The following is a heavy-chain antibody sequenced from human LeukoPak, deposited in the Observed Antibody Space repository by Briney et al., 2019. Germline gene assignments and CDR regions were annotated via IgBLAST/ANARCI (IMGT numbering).Heavy chain of an antibody. CDR1: GGSFSGYY. D-gene: IGHD3-9*01. CDR3: ARTRYDILTGYAI. J-gene: IGHJ3*02. V-gene: IGHV4-34*01. CDR2: IDHSGST. Sequence: SETLSLTCAVYGGSFSGYYWSWIRQPPGKGLEWIGEIDHSGSTNYNPSLKSRVTISVDTSKSQFSLKLSSVTAADTAVYYCARTRYDILTGYAIWGQGTMVTVSS.